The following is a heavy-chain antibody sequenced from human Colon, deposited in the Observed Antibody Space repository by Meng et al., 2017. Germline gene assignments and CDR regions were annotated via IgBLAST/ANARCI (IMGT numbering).Heavy chain of an antibody. V-gene: IGHV4-4*07. CDR3: ARGDRAFDI. Sequence: VYQQESGPGRVKPSETRSLTGTVSGDSISGYYWSWIRQPAGKELEWIGRLYPSGNTNYNPSLKGRVSMSLDTSKNHFSLKVNSVTAADTAMYYCARGDRAFDIWGQGTMVTVSS. CDR1: GDSISGYY. CDR2: LYPSGNT. J-gene: IGHJ3*02.